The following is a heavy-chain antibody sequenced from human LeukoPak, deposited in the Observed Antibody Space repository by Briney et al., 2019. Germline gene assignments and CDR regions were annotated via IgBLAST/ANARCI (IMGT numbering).Heavy chain of an antibody. J-gene: IGHJ3*02. CDR2: ISTGSSTT. D-gene: IGHD3-22*01. V-gene: IGHV3-48*01. CDR3: AKDHSRYPYYYDSSGYYYPDAFDI. CDR1: EFAFSTYN. Sequence: GGSLRLSCAASEFAFSTYNMNWVRQAPGKGLEWVSYISTGSSTTYYADSVKGRFTISRDNSKNTLYLQMNSLRAEDTAVYYCAKDHSRYPYYYDSSGYYYPDAFDIWGQGTMVTVSS.